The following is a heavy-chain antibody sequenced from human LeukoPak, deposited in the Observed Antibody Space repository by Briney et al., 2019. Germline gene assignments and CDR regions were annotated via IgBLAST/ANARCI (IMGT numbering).Heavy chain of an antibody. CDR2: ISGSGGST. V-gene: IGHV3-23*01. Sequence: GGSLRLSCVASGFSFTTHAMGWVRQAPGKGLEWVSHISGSGGSTKYSGSVKGRFTISRDNSKNTLYLQINSLRADDTAVYYCAKHYDFLTGYRCFDYWGQGTLVTVSS. D-gene: IGHD3-9*01. CDR3: AKHYDFLTGYRCFDY. J-gene: IGHJ4*02. CDR1: GFSFTTHA.